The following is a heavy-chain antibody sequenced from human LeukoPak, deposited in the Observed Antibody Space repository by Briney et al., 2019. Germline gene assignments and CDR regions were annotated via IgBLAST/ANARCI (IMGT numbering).Heavy chain of an antibody. CDR2: IRYDGTNK. V-gene: IGHV3-30*02. Sequence: GGSLRLSCAASGFTFSSSAMHWVRQAPGKGLEWVAFIRYDGTNKYYVDSVKGRFTISRDNSRNILYLQMSSLTAEDTAVYYCAKGDTYGLVYWGQGTLVTVSS. D-gene: IGHD5-18*01. CDR1: GFTFSSSA. CDR3: AKGDTYGLVY. J-gene: IGHJ4*02.